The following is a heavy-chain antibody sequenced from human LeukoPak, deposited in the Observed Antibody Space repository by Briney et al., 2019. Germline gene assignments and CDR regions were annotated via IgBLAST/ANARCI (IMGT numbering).Heavy chain of an antibody. D-gene: IGHD4-17*01. CDR2: IYYTGTT. J-gene: IGHJ4*02. V-gene: IGHV4-59*01. CDR3: ASKSSDHGELRFDY. CDR1: GDSTNTYF. Sequence: SETLSLTCTMSGDSTNTYFWSWIRQPPGKGLEWIGYIYYTGTTNYNPSLKSRVTISVDTSKNQFSLRLSSATAADTAVYYCASKSSDHGELRFDYWGQGTLVTVSS.